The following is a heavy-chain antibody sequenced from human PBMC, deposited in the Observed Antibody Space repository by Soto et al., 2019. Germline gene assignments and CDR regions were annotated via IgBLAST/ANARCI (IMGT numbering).Heavy chain of an antibody. J-gene: IGHJ5*02. CDR3: AKDPRVSFDP. V-gene: IGHV3-23*01. CDR1: GFTFSTFA. Sequence: GGSLRLSCTASGFTFSTFAMSWVRQAPGKGLEWVSAISASGGSTYYADSVKGRFTISRDNSNNTLYLQMNSLRVEDTAVYYCAKDPRVSFDPWGQGTLVTVSS. CDR2: ISASGGST.